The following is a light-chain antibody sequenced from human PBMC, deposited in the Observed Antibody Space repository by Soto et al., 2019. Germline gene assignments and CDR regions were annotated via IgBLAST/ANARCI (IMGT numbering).Light chain of an antibody. Sequence: QSVLTQPPSVSGAPGQRVTISCPGSSSNIGAGYDVHWYQQLPGTAPKLLIYGNSNRPSGVPDRFSGSESGTSASLAITGLQAEDEAEYYCQSYDSSLSGHVFGTGTKVTVL. J-gene: IGLJ1*01. CDR1: SSNIGAGYD. CDR3: QSYDSSLSGHV. V-gene: IGLV1-40*01. CDR2: GNS.